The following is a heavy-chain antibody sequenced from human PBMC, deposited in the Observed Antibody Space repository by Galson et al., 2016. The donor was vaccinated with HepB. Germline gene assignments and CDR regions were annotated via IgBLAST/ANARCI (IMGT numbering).Heavy chain of an antibody. CDR1: GGSISGYY. J-gene: IGHJ5*02. CDR2: ISSGGST. CDR3: ARGRGYAPDWFDP. V-gene: IGHV4-59*01. D-gene: IGHD1-26*01. Sequence: CTVSGGSISGYYWTWIRQSPGKGLEWIGYISSGGSTDYDPSLESRVTLLIDMSKNQFSLRLGSLTAADTAFYYCARGRGYAPDWFDPWGQGTLVTVSS.